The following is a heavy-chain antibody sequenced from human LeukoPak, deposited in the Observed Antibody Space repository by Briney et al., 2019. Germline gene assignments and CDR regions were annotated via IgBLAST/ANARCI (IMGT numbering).Heavy chain of an antibody. CDR3: ASKSRDYYFDY. V-gene: IGHV4-59*01. D-gene: IGHD5-24*01. CDR2: IYYSGST. Sequence: SETLSLTCTVSGGSISSYYWSWIRQPPGKGLEWIGYIYYSGSTNYNPSLKSRVTISVDTSKNQFSLKLSSVTAADTAVYYCASKSRDYYFDYWGQGTLVTVSS. CDR1: GGSISSYY. J-gene: IGHJ4*02.